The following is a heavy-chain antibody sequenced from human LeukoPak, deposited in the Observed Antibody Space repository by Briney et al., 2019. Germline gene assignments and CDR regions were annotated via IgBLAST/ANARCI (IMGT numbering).Heavy chain of an antibody. CDR2: IIPIFGTA. D-gene: IGHD2-15*01. J-gene: IGHJ5*02. Sequence: GASVKVSCKASGGTFSSYAISWVRQAPGQGLEWMGGIIPIFGTANYAQKFQGRVTITTDESTSTAYMELSSLRSEDTAVYYCASSYCSGGSCLGGAFDPWGQGTLVTVSS. V-gene: IGHV1-69*05. CDR3: ASSYCSGGSCLGGAFDP. CDR1: GGTFSSYA.